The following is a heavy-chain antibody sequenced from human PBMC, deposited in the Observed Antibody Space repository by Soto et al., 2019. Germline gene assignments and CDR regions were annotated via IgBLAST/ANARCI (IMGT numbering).Heavy chain of an antibody. CDR3: ARLNFRVVTSFSWLAP. CDR1: GFDFTSHW. CDR2: IDLVDSQT. D-gene: IGHD3-16*02. Sequence: GDSLKISWQGSGFDFTSHWITLVRLMAGKGLEWIGNIDLVDSQTHYSPSFQGQVPLSADKSIHTSFLQWATLRASATAIYYCARLNFRVVTSFSWLAPWGPGTLVPVYS. J-gene: IGHJ5*02. V-gene: IGHV5-10-1*04.